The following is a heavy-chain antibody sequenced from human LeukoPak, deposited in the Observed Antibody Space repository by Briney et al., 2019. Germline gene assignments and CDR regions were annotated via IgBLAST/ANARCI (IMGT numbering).Heavy chain of an antibody. D-gene: IGHD4-17*01. V-gene: IGHV3-23*01. Sequence: GGSMRLSCAASGFTFSSYAMSWVRQAPGKGLEWVSAISGSGGSTYYADSVKGRFTISRDNSKNTLYLQMNSLRAEDTAVYYCAKVDRVGTVTTYDYWGQGTLVTVSS. CDR3: AKVDRVGTVTTYDY. CDR1: GFTFSSYA. J-gene: IGHJ4*02. CDR2: ISGSGGST.